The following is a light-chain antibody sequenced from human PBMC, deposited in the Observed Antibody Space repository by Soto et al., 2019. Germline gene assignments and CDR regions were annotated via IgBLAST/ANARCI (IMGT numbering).Light chain of an antibody. CDR1: QYVGTR. CDR3: HQRQSWPRT. Sequence: EIFMTQSPATLSVSQWETATLSWGASQYVGTRLAWYQHKPGQAPRLLIYYTSNRATGIPARFSGSGSGTDFTLTISSLEPEDFAIYYCHQRQSWPRTFGQGTKVDI. J-gene: IGKJ1*01. CDR2: YTS. V-gene: IGKV3-11*01.